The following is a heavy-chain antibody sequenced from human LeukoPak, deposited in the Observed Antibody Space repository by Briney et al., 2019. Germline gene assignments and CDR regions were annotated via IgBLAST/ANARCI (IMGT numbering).Heavy chain of an antibody. CDR2: IDWDDDK. J-gene: IGHJ4*02. Sequence: SGPALVKPTQTLTLTCTFSGFSLSTSGMCVSWIRQPPGKALEWLARIDWDDDKYYSTSLKTRLTISKDTSKNQVVLTMTNMDPVDTATYYCARSSDIAVAGPYFDYWGQGTLVTVSS. V-gene: IGHV2-70*11. CDR1: GFSLSTSGMC. D-gene: IGHD6-19*01. CDR3: ARSSDIAVAGPYFDY.